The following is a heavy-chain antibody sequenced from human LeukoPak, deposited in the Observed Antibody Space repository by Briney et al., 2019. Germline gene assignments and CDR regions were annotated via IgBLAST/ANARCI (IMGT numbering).Heavy chain of an antibody. J-gene: IGHJ3*02. V-gene: IGHV4-4*07. Sequence: SETLSLTCTVFGGSVSSFHWSWIRQPAGEGLEWIGRIYMSGSTGYNPSLKSRVTISVDKSKSQFSLKLSSVTAADTAVYFCARDRFAAAMDSIAFDIWGQGTMVTVSS. CDR3: ARDRFAAAMDSIAFDI. CDR1: GGSVSSFH. CDR2: IYMSGST. D-gene: IGHD6-25*01.